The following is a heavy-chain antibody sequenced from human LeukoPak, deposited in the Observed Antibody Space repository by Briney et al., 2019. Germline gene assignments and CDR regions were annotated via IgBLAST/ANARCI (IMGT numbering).Heavy chain of an antibody. D-gene: IGHD3-22*01. Sequence: GGSLRLSCAASGFTFSSYAMSWVRQAPGEGLEWVSTVSGSGGTTDYADSVKGQFTISRDNSKNTLYLQMNSLRAEDTAVYYCAKRKGYFDSSGYIDYWGQGTLVTVSS. CDR1: GFTFSSYA. CDR3: AKRKGYFDSSGYIDY. J-gene: IGHJ4*02. V-gene: IGHV3-23*01. CDR2: VSGSGGTT.